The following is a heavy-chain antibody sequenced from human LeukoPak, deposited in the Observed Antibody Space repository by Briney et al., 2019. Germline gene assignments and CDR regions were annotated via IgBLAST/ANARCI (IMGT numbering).Heavy chain of an antibody. J-gene: IGHJ4*02. Sequence: SETLSLTCTVSGGPISSYYWSWIRQPPGKGLEWIGSIYYTGSTNYNPSLKSRVTMSVDTSKNQFSLNLYSVSAADTAVYYCARYSFPAWRSFDYWGQGTLVSVSP. V-gene: IGHV4-59*08. CDR2: IYYTGST. CDR3: ARYSFPAWRSFDY. CDR1: GGPISSYY. D-gene: IGHD1-1*01.